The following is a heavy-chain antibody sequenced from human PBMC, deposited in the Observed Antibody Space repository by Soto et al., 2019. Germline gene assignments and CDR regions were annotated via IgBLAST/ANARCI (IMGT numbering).Heavy chain of an antibody. J-gene: IGHJ4*02. V-gene: IGHV4-39*01. CDR3: ARQSDYSSGWYAY. Sequence: SETLSLTYTVSGGSISSSSSYWGWIRQPPGRGLEWIGSIYYSGSTYYNPSLKSRVTISVDTSKNQFSLRLISVTAADTAVYYCARQSDYSSGWYAYWGQGTLVTVSS. D-gene: IGHD6-19*01. CDR2: IYYSGST. CDR1: GGSISSSSSY.